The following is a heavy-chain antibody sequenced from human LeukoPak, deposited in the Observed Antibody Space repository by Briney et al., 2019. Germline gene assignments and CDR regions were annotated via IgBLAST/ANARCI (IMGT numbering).Heavy chain of an antibody. J-gene: IGHJ4*02. Sequence: RTYYRSKWYNEYAVSVKSRISINPDTSKNQFSLQLNSVTPEDTAVYYCARGGTSSGPGFDYWGQGTPVIVSA. CDR2: TYYRSKWYN. D-gene: IGHD6-19*01. V-gene: IGHV6-1*01. CDR3: ARGGTSSGPGFDY.